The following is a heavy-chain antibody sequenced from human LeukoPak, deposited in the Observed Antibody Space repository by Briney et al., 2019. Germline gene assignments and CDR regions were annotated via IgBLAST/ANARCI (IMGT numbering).Heavy chain of an antibody. CDR1: GFTFSNYA. Sequence: GGSLRLSCAASGFTFSNYAMNWVRQAPGKGLLWVSHINSDGSRTDYADSVKGRFTISRDNAKDTLYLQMNSLRAEDTAVYYCARSPPSSLWGQGTLVTVSS. V-gene: IGHV3-74*01. J-gene: IGHJ4*02. D-gene: IGHD1-26*01. CDR3: ARSPPSSL. CDR2: INSDGSRT.